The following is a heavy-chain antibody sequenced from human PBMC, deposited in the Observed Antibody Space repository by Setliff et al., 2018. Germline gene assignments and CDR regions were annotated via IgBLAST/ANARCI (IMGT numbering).Heavy chain of an antibody. D-gene: IGHD2-15*01. Sequence: SETLSLTCNVSGASLSSGSHYWSWIRQSAGEKPTWIGHVYSTGSTNYNPSFESRVSISVDKSNNQFSLKMTSVTAADTAMYYCVRDRYGRNSDGSGVYNWFDSWGQGILVTVSS. J-gene: IGHJ5*01. V-gene: IGHV4-61*09. CDR1: GASLSSGSHY. CDR2: VYSTGST. CDR3: VRDRYGRNSDGSGVYNWFDS.